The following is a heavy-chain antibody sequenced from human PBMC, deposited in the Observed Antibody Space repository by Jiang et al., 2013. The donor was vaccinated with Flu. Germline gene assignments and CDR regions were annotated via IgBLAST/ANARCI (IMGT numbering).Heavy chain of an antibody. CDR3: ARHPRYFKRGSYYANWYFDL. J-gene: IGHJ2*01. CDR2: INHGGST. D-gene: IGHD1-26*01. CDR1: GGSFSDDY. Sequence: LLKPSETLSLTCAVYGGSFSDDYWSWIRQPPGKGLEWIGEINHGGSTNYNPSLKSRVTISVDMSKNQFFLRLSSATAADTAVYYCARHPRYFKRGSYYANWYFDLWGRGTLVTVSS. V-gene: IGHV4-34*01.